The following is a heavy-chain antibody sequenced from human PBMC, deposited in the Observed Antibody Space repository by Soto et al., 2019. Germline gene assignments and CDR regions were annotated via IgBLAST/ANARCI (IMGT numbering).Heavy chain of an antibody. CDR3: AREAAVPADNYRSINYYTDV. CDR1: GLTVSSSY. J-gene: IGHJ6*03. D-gene: IGHD2-2*01. CDR2: VYSGGSP. Sequence: EVQLVESGGGLVQPGGSLRLSCAASGLTVSSSYMNWVRQAPGKGLEWVSAVYSGGSPYYADSVKGRFTISRDNSKNTVDLQMNSLRAEDTAVYYCAREAAVPADNYRSINYYTDVWGKGTTVTVSS. V-gene: IGHV3-66*01.